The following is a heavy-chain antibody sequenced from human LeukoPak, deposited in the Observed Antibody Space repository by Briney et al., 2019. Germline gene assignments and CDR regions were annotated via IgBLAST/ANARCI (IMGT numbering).Heavy chain of an antibody. CDR3: APPLDYYDSSGYNQGGD. CDR2: IKEDGSKK. CDR1: GFTFSRHW. Sequence: GGSLRLSCAASGFTFSRHWMTWVRQAPGKGLEWVANIKEDGSKKNYVDSVKGRFTISRDNTKNSLYLQMNSLRAEDTAVYYCAPPLDYYDSSGYNQGGDWGQGTLVTVSS. D-gene: IGHD3-22*01. V-gene: IGHV3-7*03. J-gene: IGHJ4*02.